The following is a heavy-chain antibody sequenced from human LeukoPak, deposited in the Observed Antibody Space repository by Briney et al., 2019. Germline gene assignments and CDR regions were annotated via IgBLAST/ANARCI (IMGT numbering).Heavy chain of an antibody. CDR1: GFTFSSYS. CDR2: ISSSSSYI. CDR3: ARHVPLHPLRQWPTYKGFDP. D-gene: IGHD6-19*01. J-gene: IGHJ5*02. V-gene: IGHV3-21*01. Sequence: GGSLRLSCAASGFTFSSYSMNWVRQAPGKGLEWVSSISSSSSYIYYADSVKGRFTISRDNAKNSLYLQIHSLRAEDTAVYYCARHVPLHPLRQWPTYKGFDPWGQGTLVTVSS.